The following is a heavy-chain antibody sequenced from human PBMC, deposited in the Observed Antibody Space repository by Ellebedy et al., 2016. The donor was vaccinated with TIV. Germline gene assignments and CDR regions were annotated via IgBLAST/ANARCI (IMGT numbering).Heavy chain of an antibody. CDR2: IYWYDDQ. J-gene: IGHJ4*02. CDR3: AHDGYDILTSYYRFDY. V-gene: IGHV2-5*01. CDR1: GFSLSTSRVG. Sequence: SGPTLVKPTQTLTLTCTFPGFSLSTSRVGVGWIRQTPGKALEWLALIYWYDDQRYSPSLKSRLTITKDTSKNQVVLTITNMDPVDTATYYCAHDGYDILTSYYRFDYWGQGTLVTVSS. D-gene: IGHD3-9*01.